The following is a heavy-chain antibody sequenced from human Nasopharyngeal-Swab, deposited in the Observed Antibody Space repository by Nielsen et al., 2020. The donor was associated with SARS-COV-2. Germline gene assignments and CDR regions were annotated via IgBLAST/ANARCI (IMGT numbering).Heavy chain of an antibody. V-gene: IGHV4-34*01. CDR1: GGSFSGYY. CDR2: INHSGST. D-gene: IGHD2-21*02. Sequence: SDTLSLTCAVYGGSFSGYYWSWIRQPPGKGLEWIGEINHSGSTNYNPSLKSRVTISVDTPKNQFSLKLSSVTAADTAVYYCASFGAYCGGDCSYYFDYWGQGTLVTVSS. J-gene: IGHJ4*02. CDR3: ASFGAYCGGDCSYYFDY.